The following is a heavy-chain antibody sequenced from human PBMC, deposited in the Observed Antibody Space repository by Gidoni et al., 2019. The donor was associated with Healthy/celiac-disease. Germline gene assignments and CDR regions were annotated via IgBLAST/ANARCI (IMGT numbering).Heavy chain of an antibody. CDR3: AKDSSSFYYFDY. D-gene: IGHD6-13*01. J-gene: IGHJ4*02. CDR2: ISYDGSNK. CDR1: GFTFSSYG. Sequence: QVQLVESGGGVVQPGTSLRLSCAASGFTFSSYGMHWVRQAPGKGLEWVAVISYDGSNKYYADSVKGRFTIYRDNSKNTLYLQMNSLRAEDTAVYYCAKDSSSFYYFDYWGQGTLVTVSS. V-gene: IGHV3-30*18.